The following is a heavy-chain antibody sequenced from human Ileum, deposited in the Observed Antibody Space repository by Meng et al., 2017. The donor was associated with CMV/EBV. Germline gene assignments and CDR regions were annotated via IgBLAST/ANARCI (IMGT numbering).Heavy chain of an antibody. Sequence: SLKISCAASGFTFADYAMHWVRQVPGKGLEWVSGISWNTGGVGYVDSVKGRFTISRDNAENSLYLQMNSLRPEDTALYYCAKDVRNVGHAFDVWGQGTMVTVPS. CDR1: GFTFADYA. V-gene: IGHV3-9*01. J-gene: IGHJ3*01. CDR2: ISWNTGGV. CDR3: AKDVRNVGHAFDV. D-gene: IGHD3-10*01.